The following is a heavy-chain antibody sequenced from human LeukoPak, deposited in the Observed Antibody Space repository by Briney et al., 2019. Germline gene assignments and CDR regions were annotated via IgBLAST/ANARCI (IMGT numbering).Heavy chain of an antibody. CDR2: IIHSGST. CDR3: ASSDSSSWYVRVVYYVY. V-gene: IGHV4-34*12. Sequence: PSETLSLTCTVSGVSISRYYWSWIRQPPGKGLEWIGEIIHSGSTNYNPSLKSRVTISVDTSKNQFSLKLSSVPAADTAVYYCASSDSSSWYVRVVYYVYWGQGTLVTVSS. J-gene: IGHJ4*02. D-gene: IGHD6-13*01. CDR1: GVSISRYY.